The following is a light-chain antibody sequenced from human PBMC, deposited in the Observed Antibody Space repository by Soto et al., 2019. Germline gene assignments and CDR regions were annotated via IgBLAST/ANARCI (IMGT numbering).Light chain of an antibody. V-gene: IGLV1-51*01. CDR3: GSWDSSLSAYV. J-gene: IGLJ1*01. CDR2: DDD. CDR1: SSNIGGNS. Sequence: QSVMTRPPSVSAAPGQKVTISCSGSSSNIGGNSVSWYQQLPGTAPKLLIYDDDKRPSGIPDRFSGSKSGTSATLGITGFRTGDEADYYCGSWDSSLSAYVFGTGTKLTVL.